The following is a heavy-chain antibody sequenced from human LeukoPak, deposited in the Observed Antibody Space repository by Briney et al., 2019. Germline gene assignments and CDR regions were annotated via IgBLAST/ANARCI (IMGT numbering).Heavy chain of an antibody. J-gene: IGHJ4*02. CDR3: ARDGKDIVVVPAALNSGFDY. V-gene: IGHV3-21*01. CDR1: GFTFSSYS. CDR2: ISSSSSYI. D-gene: IGHD2-2*01. Sequence: GGSLRLSCAASGFTFSSYSMNWVRQAPGKGLEWVSSISSSSSYIYYADSVKGRFTISRDNAKNSLYLQMNSLRAEDTAVYYCARDGKDIVVVPAALNSGFDYWGQGTLVTVSS.